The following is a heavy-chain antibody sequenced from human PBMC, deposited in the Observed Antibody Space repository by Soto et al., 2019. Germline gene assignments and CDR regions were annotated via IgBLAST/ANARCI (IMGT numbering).Heavy chain of an antibody. V-gene: IGHV5-51*01. Sequence: PGESLKISCKGSGYSFTSYWIGWVRQMPGKGLEWMGIIYPGDSDTRYSPSFQGQVTISADKSISTAYLQWSSLKASDTAMYYCARHLAEFCSSTSCLLADIWGQGTMVTVSS. J-gene: IGHJ3*02. D-gene: IGHD2-2*01. CDR3: ARHLAEFCSSTSCLLADI. CDR1: GYSFTSYW. CDR2: IYPGDSDT.